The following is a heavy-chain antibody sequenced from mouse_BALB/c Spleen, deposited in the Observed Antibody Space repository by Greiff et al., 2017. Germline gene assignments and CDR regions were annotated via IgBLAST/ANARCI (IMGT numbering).Heavy chain of an antibody. CDR1: GFSLTSYG. CDR3: ARNVDSYYGNYYAMDY. J-gene: IGHJ4*01. Sequence: QVQLQQSGPGLVQPSQSLSITCTVSGFSLTSYGVHWVRQSPGKGLEWLGVIWSGGSTDYNAAFISRLSISKDNSKSQVFFKMNSLQANDTAIYYWARNVDSYYGNYYAMDYWGQGTSVTVSS. CDR2: IWSGGST. D-gene: IGHD2-10*01. V-gene: IGHV2-2*02.